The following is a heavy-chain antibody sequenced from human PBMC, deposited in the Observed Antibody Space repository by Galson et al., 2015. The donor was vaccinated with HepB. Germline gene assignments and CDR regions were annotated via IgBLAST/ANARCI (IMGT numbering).Heavy chain of an antibody. CDR2: ITYDGKIQ. CDR1: GFSFSDYP. CDR3: ARGTYSDFYFDF. D-gene: IGHD4-11*01. J-gene: IGHJ4*02. Sequence: SLRLSCAAFGFSFSDYPFHWVRQAPNKELEWVTLITYDGKIQYYADSVEGRFTISRDDSKSTLYLQMHSLTAEDTAVYYCARGTYSDFYFDFWGQGTLVTVSS. V-gene: IGHV3-30*04.